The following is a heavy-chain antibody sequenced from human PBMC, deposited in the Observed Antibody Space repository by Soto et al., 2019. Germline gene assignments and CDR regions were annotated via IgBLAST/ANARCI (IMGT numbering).Heavy chain of an antibody. CDR3: AKRLVRYCSGGSCPNWFDP. Sequence: GGSLRLSCAASGFTFSSYAMSWVRQAPGKGLEWVSAISGSGGSTYYADSVKGRFTISRDNSKNTLYLQMNSLRAEDTAVYYCAKRLVRYCSGGSCPNWFDPWGQGTLVTVSS. D-gene: IGHD2-15*01. J-gene: IGHJ5*02. V-gene: IGHV3-23*01. CDR2: ISGSGGST. CDR1: GFTFSSYA.